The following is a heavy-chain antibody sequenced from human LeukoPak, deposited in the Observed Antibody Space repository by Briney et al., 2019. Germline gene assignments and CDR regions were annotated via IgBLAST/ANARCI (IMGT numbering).Heavy chain of an antibody. CDR1: GGSFSGYY. J-gene: IGHJ6*02. CDR2: INHSGST. D-gene: IGHD2-15*01. CDR3: ARNRRLGGKNCSGGSCRTYYYYGMGV. V-gene: IGHV4-34*01. Sequence: KPSETLSLTCAVYGGSFSGYYWSWIRQPPGKGLEWIGEINHSGSTNYNPSLKSRVTISVDTSKNQFSLKLSSVTAADTAVYYCARNRRLGGKNCSGGSCRTYYYYGMGVWGQGTTVTVSS.